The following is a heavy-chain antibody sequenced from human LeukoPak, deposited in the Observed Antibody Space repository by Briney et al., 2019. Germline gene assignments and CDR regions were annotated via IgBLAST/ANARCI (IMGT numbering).Heavy chain of an antibody. Sequence: PSQTLSLTCTVSGGSISSGDYYWSWIRQPPGKGLEWIGYIYYSGSTYYNPSLKSRVTISVDTSKNQFSLKLSSVTAADTAVYYCARLFGGAPSALDIWGQGTMVTVSS. D-gene: IGHD3-10*02. V-gene: IGHV4-30-4*01. CDR3: ARLFGGAPSALDI. J-gene: IGHJ3*02. CDR1: GGSISSGDYY. CDR2: IYYSGST.